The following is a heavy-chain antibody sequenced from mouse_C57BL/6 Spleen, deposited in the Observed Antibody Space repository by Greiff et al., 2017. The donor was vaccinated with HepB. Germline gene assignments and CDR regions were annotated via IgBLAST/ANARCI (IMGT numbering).Heavy chain of an antibody. J-gene: IGHJ3*01. CDR1: GYTFTSYW. V-gene: IGHV1-7*01. CDR2: INPSSGYT. D-gene: IGHD3-2*02. Sequence: QVHVKQSGAELAKPGASVKLSCKASGYTFTSYWMHWVKQRPGQGLEWIGYINPSSGYTKYNQKFKDKATLTADKSSSTAYMQLSSLTYEDSAVYYCARGSSGYVLAYWGQGTLVTVSA. CDR3: ARGSSGYVLAY.